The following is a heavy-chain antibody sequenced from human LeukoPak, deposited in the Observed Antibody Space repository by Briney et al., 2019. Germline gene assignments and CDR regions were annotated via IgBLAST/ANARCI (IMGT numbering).Heavy chain of an antibody. CDR1: GFTVSSNS. D-gene: IGHD2-21*01. V-gene: IGHV3-53*01. CDR2: IYSSVT. CDR3: AKAPVTTCRGAYCYPFDY. J-gene: IGHJ4*02. Sequence: GGSLRLSCTVSGFTVSSNSMSWVRQAPGKGLEWVSFIYSSVTHYSDSVKGRFTISRDNSRNTLFLQMNSLRAEDAAVYYCAKAPVTTCRGAYCYPFDYWGQGTLVTVSS.